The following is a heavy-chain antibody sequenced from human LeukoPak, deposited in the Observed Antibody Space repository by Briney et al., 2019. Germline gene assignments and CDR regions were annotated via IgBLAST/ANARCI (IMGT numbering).Heavy chain of an antibody. CDR1: GGSFTNYY. V-gene: IGHV4-34*01. Sequence: SETLSLTCTVSGGSFTNYYWGWIRLPPGKGLEWIGEIHHRGTTYYNPSLRSRVTISVDTSKNQFSLRLTSVTAADTAVYYCARVTYNGYQHFDYWGQGNLVTVS. D-gene: IGHD3-10*01. J-gene: IGHJ4*02. CDR2: IHHRGTT. CDR3: ARVTYNGYQHFDY.